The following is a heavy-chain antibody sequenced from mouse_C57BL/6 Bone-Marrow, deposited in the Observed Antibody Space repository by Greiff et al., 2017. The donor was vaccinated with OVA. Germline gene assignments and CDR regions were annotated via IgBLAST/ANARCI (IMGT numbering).Heavy chain of an antibody. V-gene: IGHV5-4*01. J-gene: IGHJ2*01. D-gene: IGHD1-1*02. Sequence: DVHLVESGGGLVKPGGSLKLSCAASGFTFSSYAMSWVRQTPEKRLEWVATISDGGSYTYYPDNVKGRFTISRDNAKNNMYLQMSHLKSEDTAMYYCARPVATTYFDYWGQGTTLTVSS. CDR2: ISDGGSYT. CDR3: ARPVATTYFDY. CDR1: GFTFSSYA.